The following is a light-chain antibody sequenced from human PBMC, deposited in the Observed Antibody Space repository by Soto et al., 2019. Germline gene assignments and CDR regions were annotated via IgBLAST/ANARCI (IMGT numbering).Light chain of an antibody. J-gene: IGKJ3*01. V-gene: IGKV1-9*01. CDR2: AAS. CDR3: QQLNSYPPFT. Sequence: IQLTQSPSSLSASVGDRVTITCRASQGISSYLAWHQQKPGKAPKLLIYAASTLQSGVPSRFSGSGSGTDFTLTISSLQPEDFATYYCQQLNSYPPFTFGPGTKVDIK. CDR1: QGISSY.